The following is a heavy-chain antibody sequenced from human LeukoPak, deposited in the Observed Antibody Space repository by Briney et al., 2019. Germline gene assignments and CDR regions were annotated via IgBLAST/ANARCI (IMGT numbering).Heavy chain of an antibody. D-gene: IGHD6-19*01. Sequence: RRASVKVSCKASGYTFTGYYMHWVRQAPGQGLEWMGWINPNSGGTNYAQTFQGRVSMTRDTSISTGYMELSRLRSDDTAVYYCARDSVAGTDYWGQGTLVTVSS. J-gene: IGHJ4*02. V-gene: IGHV1-2*02. CDR1: GYTFTGYY. CDR3: ARDSVAGTDY. CDR2: INPNSGGT.